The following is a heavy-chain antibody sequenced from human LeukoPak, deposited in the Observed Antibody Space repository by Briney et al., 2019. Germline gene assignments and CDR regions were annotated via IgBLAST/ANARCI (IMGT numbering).Heavy chain of an antibody. V-gene: IGHV3-9*01. D-gene: IGHD3-22*01. CDR2: ISWNSGSI. J-gene: IGHJ5*02. CDR1: GFTFDDYA. Sequence: PGGSLRLSCAASGFTFDDYAMHWARQAPGKGLEWVSGISWNSGSIGYADSVKGRFTISRDNAKNSLYLQMNSLRAEDTALYYCAKDYGTMIVTTWFDPWGQGTLVTVSS. CDR3: AKDYGTMIVTTWFDP.